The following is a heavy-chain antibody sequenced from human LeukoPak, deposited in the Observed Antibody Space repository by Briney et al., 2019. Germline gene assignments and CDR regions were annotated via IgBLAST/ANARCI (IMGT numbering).Heavy chain of an antibody. Sequence: SETLSLTCTVSGGSISSGSYYWSWIRQPAGKGLEWIGRIYTSGSTNYNPSLKSRVTISVDTSKNQFSLNLSSVTAADTAIYYCAKNPHHDDDADEGFDYWGQGTLVTVSS. CDR2: IYTSGST. CDR1: GGSISSGSYY. V-gene: IGHV4-61*02. J-gene: IGHJ4*02. CDR3: AKNPHHDDDADEGFDY. D-gene: IGHD3-16*01.